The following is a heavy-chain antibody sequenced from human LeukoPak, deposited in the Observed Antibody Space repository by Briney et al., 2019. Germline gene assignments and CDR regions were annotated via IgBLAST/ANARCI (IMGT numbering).Heavy chain of an antibody. CDR1: GFTFSSYW. Sequence: GGSLRLSCAASGFTFSSYWMHWVRQAPGKGLVWVSRINSDGSSTNYADSVKGRFTISRGNAENTLYLQMNSLRAEDTAVYYCARKAAGLTFDYWGQGTLVTVSS. V-gene: IGHV3-74*01. D-gene: IGHD6-13*01. CDR2: INSDGSST. J-gene: IGHJ4*02. CDR3: ARKAAGLTFDY.